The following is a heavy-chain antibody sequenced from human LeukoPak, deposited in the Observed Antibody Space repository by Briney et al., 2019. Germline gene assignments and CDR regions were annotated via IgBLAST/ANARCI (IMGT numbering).Heavy chain of an antibody. Sequence: PSETLSLTCTVSGVSISNHYWSWIRQPPGKKLEYIGYISFSGSTNHNPSLKSQVSISLDTCKNQFSLNLKSVTAADTAVYYCARDQYHGSGTYAWFDPWGQGTLVTVTS. CDR3: ARDQYHGSGTYAWFDP. CDR1: GVSISNHY. CDR2: ISFSGST. J-gene: IGHJ5*02. V-gene: IGHV4-59*11. D-gene: IGHD3-10*01.